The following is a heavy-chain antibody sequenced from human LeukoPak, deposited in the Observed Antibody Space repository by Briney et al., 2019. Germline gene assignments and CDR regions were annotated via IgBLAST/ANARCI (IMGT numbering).Heavy chain of an antibody. V-gene: IGHV4-59*01. CDR1: GGSISSYY. D-gene: IGHD3-22*01. Sequence: KASETLSLTCTVSGGSISSYYWSWIRQPPGKGLEWIGYIYYSGSTNYNPSLKSRVTISVDTSKNQFSLKLSSVTAADTAVYYCARDRYYYDSSASSRAFDIWGQGTMVTVSS. J-gene: IGHJ3*02. CDR2: IYYSGST. CDR3: ARDRYYYDSSASSRAFDI.